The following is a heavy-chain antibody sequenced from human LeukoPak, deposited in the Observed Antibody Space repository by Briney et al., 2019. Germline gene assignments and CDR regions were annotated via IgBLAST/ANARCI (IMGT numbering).Heavy chain of an antibody. CDR1: GFTFTSSA. Sequence: SVKVSCKASGFTFTSSAVQWVRQACGQRLEWIGWIVVGSGNTNYAQKFQERVTITRDMSTSTAYMELSSLRSEDTAVYYCAASYPTSVGALFDYWGQGTLVTVSS. CDR2: IVVGSGNT. J-gene: IGHJ4*02. D-gene: IGHD1-26*01. CDR3: AASYPTSVGALFDY. V-gene: IGHV1-58*01.